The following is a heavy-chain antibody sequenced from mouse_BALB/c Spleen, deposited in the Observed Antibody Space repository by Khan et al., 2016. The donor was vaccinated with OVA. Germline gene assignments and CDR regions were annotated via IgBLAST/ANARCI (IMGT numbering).Heavy chain of an antibody. CDR1: GYTFTSYY. J-gene: IGHJ3*01. CDR2: INPSNGGT. V-gene: IGHV1S81*02. CDR3: TRSEYGTFAY. Sequence: QVRLQQSGAELVKPGASVRLSCKASGYTFTSYYLYWVKQRPGQGLEWIGDINPSNGGTNFNEKFKSKATLTVDKSSSTAYMQLSSLTSEDSAVYYCTRSEYGTFAYWGQGTLVTVSA. D-gene: IGHD2-1*01.